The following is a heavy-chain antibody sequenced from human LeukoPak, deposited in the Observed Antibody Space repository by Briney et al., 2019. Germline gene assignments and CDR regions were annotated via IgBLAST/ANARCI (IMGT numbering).Heavy chain of an antibody. V-gene: IGHV3-23*01. CDR1: GFTFSSYA. D-gene: IGHD1-1*01. CDR2: ISGSGGST. CDR3: AKVGRYDSLDIIAFDI. J-gene: IGHJ3*02. Sequence: RPGGSLRLSCAASGFTFSSYAMSWVRQAPGKGLEWVSAISGSGGSTYYADSVKGRFTISRDNSKNTLYLQMNSLRAEDTAVYYCAKVGRYDSLDIIAFDIWGQGTMVTVSS.